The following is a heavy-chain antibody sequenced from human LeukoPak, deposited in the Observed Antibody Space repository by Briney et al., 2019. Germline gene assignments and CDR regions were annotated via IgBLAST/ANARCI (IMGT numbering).Heavy chain of an antibody. Sequence: ETGGSLRLSCAASGFTFSSYWMSWVRQAPGKGLEWVAVISYDGSNKYYADSVKGRFTISRDNSKNTLYLQMNSLRAEDTAVYYCARVSSSCHAGPCYYGMDVWGQGTTVTVSS. V-gene: IGHV3-30-3*01. CDR2: ISYDGSNK. J-gene: IGHJ6*02. D-gene: IGHD6-13*01. CDR1: GFTFSSYW. CDR3: ARVSSSCHAGPCYYGMDV.